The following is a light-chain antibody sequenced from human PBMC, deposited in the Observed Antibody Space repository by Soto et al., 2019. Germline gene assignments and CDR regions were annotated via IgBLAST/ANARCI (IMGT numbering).Light chain of an antibody. J-gene: IGKJ5*01. V-gene: IGKV3-11*01. CDR2: DAS. CDR3: QQRSNWPSIT. CDR1: QSVSSN. Sequence: EIVMTQSPATLSVSPGERATLSCRASQSVSSNLAWYQQKPVQAPRLLIYDASNRATGIPARFSGSGSGTDFTLTISSLEPEDFAVYYCQQRSNWPSITFGQGTRLEI.